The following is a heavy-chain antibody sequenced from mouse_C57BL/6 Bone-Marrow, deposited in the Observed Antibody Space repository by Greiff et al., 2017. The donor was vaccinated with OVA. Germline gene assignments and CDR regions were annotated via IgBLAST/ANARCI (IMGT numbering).Heavy chain of an antibody. V-gene: IGHV1-4*01. Sequence: VQLQQSGAELARPGASVKMSCKASGYNFTSYTIHWVKQRPGQGLEWIGYIDPTNDYTNYNQKFKGKATLTADKSTSTAYMQLSSLTSEDSAVYYCTRGYYFDYWGQGTTLTVSS. CDR2: IDPTNDYT. J-gene: IGHJ2*01. CDR1: GYNFTSYT. CDR3: TRGYYFDY.